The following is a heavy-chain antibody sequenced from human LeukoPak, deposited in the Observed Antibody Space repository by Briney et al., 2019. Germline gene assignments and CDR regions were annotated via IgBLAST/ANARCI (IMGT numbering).Heavy chain of an antibody. V-gene: IGHV3-23*01. CDR3: AKDQPPLYYYGSGSYYTGYDY. CDR1: GFTFSSYA. D-gene: IGHD3-10*01. CDR2: ISGSGGST. J-gene: IGHJ4*02. Sequence: GGSLRLSCAASGFTFSSYAMSWVRQAPGKGLEWVSAISGSGGSTYYADSVKGRFTISRDNSKNTLYLQMNSLRAEDTAVYYCAKDQPPLYYYGSGSYYTGYDYWGQGTLVTVSS.